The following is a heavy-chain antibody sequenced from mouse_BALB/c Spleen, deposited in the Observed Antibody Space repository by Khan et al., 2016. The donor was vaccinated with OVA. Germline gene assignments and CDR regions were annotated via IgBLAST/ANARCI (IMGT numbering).Heavy chain of an antibody. V-gene: IGHV3-2*02. CDR2: ITYSGST. CDR1: GYSITSYYA. Sequence: EVQLQESGPGLVKPSQSLSLTCTVTGYSITSYYAWNWIRQFPGNKLEWMGYITYSGSTSYNPSLKSRISITRDTSKNQFFLQLNSVTTEDTATYYRERWFTYWGQGTLVTVSA. J-gene: IGHJ3*01. CDR3: ERWFTY.